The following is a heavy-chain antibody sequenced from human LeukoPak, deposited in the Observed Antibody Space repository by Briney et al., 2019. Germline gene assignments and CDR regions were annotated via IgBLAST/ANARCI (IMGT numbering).Heavy chain of an antibody. V-gene: IGHV3-66*01. CDR1: GFTVSSNY. J-gene: IGHJ4*02. CDR3: ARVRGYSYGPSDY. Sequence: PGGSLRLSCAASGFTVSSNYMSWVRQAPGKGLEWVSVIYSGGSTYYADSVKGRFTISRDNSKNTLYLQMNSLRAEDTAAYYCARVRGYSYGPSDYWGQGTLVTVSS. D-gene: IGHD5-18*01. CDR2: IYSGGST.